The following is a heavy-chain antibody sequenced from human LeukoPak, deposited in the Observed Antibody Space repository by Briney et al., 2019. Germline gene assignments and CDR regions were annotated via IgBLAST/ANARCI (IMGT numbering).Heavy chain of an antibody. V-gene: IGHV1-69*05. J-gene: IGHJ3*02. D-gene: IGHD1-26*01. Sequence: ASVMVSCKASGGTFSSYAISWVRQAPGQGLEWMGRIIPIFGTANYAQKFQGRVTITTDESTSTAYMELSSLRSEDTAVYYCARGQWELLGDAFDIWGQGTMVTVSS. CDR1: GGTFSSYA. CDR2: IIPIFGTA. CDR3: ARGQWELLGDAFDI.